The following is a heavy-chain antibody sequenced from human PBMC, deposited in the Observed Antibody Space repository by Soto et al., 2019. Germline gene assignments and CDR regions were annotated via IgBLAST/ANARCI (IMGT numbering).Heavy chain of an antibody. CDR2: IYLTGTT. V-gene: IGHV4-30-4*01. CDR3: ARTGNSDGFLGFFQE. CDR1: GASISSGDYF. J-gene: IGHJ1*01. D-gene: IGHD5-18*01. Sequence: PSETLSLTCTVSGASISSGDYFWSRVRQPRGKGLEWIGYIYLTGTTYYNPSLQSRVDMSVDLSKKQFSLRLSSVTAADTAVYYCARTGNSDGFLGFFQEWGQGKLVTVSS.